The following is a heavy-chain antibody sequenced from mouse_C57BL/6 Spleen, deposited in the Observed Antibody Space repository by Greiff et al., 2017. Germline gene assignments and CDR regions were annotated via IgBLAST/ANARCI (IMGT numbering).Heavy chain of an antibody. CDR1: GFTFSDYY. D-gene: IGHD1-1*01. J-gene: IGHJ4*01. CDR3: ARVLLRYYAMDY. CDR2: ISNGGGST. Sequence: EVKLEESGGGLVQPGGSLKLSCAASGFTFSDYYMYWVRQTPEKRLEWVAYISNGGGSTYYPDTVKDRFTISRDNAKNTLYLQMSRLKSEDTAMYYCARVLLRYYAMDYWGQGTSVTVSS. V-gene: IGHV5-12*01.